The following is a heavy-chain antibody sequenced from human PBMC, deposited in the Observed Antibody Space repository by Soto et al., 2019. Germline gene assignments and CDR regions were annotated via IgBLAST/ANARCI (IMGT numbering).Heavy chain of an antibody. D-gene: IGHD6-13*01. Sequence: SETLSVTCAVSGGSIISGGYSWIWIRQPPGKGLEWIRYIYHSGSTYYNPSLKSRVTISVDRSKNQFSLKLSSVTAADTAVYYCARDPASSSWISGYYYGMDVWGQGTTVTVSS. CDR3: ARDPASSSWISGYYYGMDV. CDR1: GGSIISGGYS. CDR2: IYHSGST. V-gene: IGHV4-30-2*01. J-gene: IGHJ6*02.